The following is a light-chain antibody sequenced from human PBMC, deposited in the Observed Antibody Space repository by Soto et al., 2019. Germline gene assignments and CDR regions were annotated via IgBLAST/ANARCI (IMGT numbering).Light chain of an antibody. V-gene: IGKV1D-16*01. CDR3: QQYNIYPLT. Sequence: DVQMTQSPSSLSASVGERVTITCRASQDINSYLAWYQQKPGNAPKSLIYAASSLQTGVPSRFSGSESGTDFTLTINNLQPEDSATYYCQQYNIYPLTFGGGTKVEIK. CDR1: QDINSY. CDR2: AAS. J-gene: IGKJ4*01.